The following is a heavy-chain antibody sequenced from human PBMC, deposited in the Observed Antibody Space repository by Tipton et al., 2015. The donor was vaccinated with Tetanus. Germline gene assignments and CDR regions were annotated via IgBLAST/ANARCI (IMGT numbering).Heavy chain of an antibody. CDR3: ARVQEQRIYYYGMDV. J-gene: IGHJ6*02. CDR1: GYAFNSYD. Sequence: QLVQSGAEVKKPGASVKVSCKAFGYAFNSYDLNWVRQATGQGLEWLGYMNPNTGHAGNAQKFQGIVTMTSDISITTAYMELKNLRSDDTAVYYCARVQEQRIYYYGMDVWGQGTTVTVSS. D-gene: IGHD6-25*01. CDR2: MNPNTGHA. V-gene: IGHV1-8*01.